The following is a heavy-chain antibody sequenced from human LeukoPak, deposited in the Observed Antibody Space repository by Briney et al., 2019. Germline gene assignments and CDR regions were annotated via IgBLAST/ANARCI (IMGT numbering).Heavy chain of an antibody. CDR1: GGAIRSHY. CDR3: ARGEHSVDS. J-gene: IGHJ4*02. D-gene: IGHD1/OR15-1a*01. V-gene: IGHV4-4*07. Sequence: PSEPLSLTCTVSGGAIRSHYWNWIRQPAGKGLEWIGRIYSSGYTNDNPFLKSRITMSVDMSKNQFSLRLNSVTAADTAVYYCARGEHSVDSWGQGMLVTVSS. CDR2: IYSSGYT.